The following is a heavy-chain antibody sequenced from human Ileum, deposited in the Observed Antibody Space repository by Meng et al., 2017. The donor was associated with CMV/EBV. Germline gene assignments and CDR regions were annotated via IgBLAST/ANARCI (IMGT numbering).Heavy chain of an antibody. J-gene: IGHJ4*02. D-gene: IGHD2-8*01. CDR2: IIPIFGTA. V-gene: IGHV1-69*05. CDR3: AKDFQWRIDY. CDR1: GGTFSSYA. Sequence: SVKVSCKASGGTFSSYAISWVRQAPGQGLEWMGGIIPIFGTANYAQKFQGRVTITTDDSKNTLYLQMNSLRPEDTAMYYCAKDFQWRIDYWGQGTLVTVSS.